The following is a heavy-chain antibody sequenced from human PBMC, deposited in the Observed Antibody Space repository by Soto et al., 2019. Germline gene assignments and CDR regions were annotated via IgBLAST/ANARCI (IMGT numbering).Heavy chain of an antibody. CDR3: ARKTESSSGLFYYYGMDV. D-gene: IGHD6-19*01. Sequence: SVKVSCKASGGTFSSYAISWVRQAPGQGLEWMGGIIPIFGTANYAQKFQGRVTITADESTSTAYMELSSLRSEDTAVYYCARKTESSSGLFYYYGMDVRGQGTKATVSS. J-gene: IGHJ6*02. CDR1: GGTFSSYA. CDR2: IIPIFGTA. V-gene: IGHV1-69*13.